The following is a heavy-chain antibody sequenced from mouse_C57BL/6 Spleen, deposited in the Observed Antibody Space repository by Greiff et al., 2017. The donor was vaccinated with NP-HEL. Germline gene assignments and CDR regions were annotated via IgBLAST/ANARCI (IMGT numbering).Heavy chain of an antibody. CDR1: GYSFTDYN. V-gene: IGHV1-39*01. Sequence: VQLQQSGPELVKPGASVKISCKASGYSFTDYNMNWVKQSNGKSLEWIGVINPNYGTTSYNQKFKGKATLTVDQSSSKAYMQLNSLTSEDSAVYYCARSVTTVVATNAMDYWGQGTSVTVSS. CDR2: INPNYGTT. D-gene: IGHD1-1*01. J-gene: IGHJ4*01. CDR3: ARSVTTVVATNAMDY.